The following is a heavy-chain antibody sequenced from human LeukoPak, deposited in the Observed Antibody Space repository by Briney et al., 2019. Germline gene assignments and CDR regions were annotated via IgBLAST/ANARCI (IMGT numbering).Heavy chain of an antibody. V-gene: IGHV4-59*01. CDR3: ASVRGVSFDY. D-gene: IGHD3-10*02. CDR2: IYYSGST. Sequence: PSETLSLTCTVSGGSISSYYWSWIRQPPGKGLEWIGYIYYSGSTNYNPSLKSRVTISVDTSKNQFSLKLSSETAADTAVYYCASVRGVSFDYWGQGTLVTVSS. CDR1: GGSISSYY. J-gene: IGHJ4*02.